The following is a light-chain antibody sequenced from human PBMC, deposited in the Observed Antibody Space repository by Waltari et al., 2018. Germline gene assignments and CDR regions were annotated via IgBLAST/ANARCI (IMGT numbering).Light chain of an antibody. CDR2: DAS. J-gene: IGKJ3*01. CDR1: QDITKY. V-gene: IGKV1-33*01. Sequence: DIQMTQSPSSLSASVGDRVTITCQASQDITKYLNWYQQKPGKAPKLLIYDASTLEVGVPSRFSGSGSGTDFTFSISSLQPEDLATYYCQQYDNPLFTFGPGTKVDIK. CDR3: QQYDNPLFT.